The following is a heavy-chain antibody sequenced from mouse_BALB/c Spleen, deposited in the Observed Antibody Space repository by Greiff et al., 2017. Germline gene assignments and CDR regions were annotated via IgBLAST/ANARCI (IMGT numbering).Heavy chain of an antibody. CDR3: AREPGAY. CDR1: GFAFTRYW. Sequence: EVQLMESGGGLVQPGGSLKVSCAASGFAFTRYWMSWFRQAPGKGLEWIGEIIPDSSTINYKPSLKDKFIISRDNAKKTLYLQMSKVRDEDTAAYYGAREPGAYWGQGTTLTVSS. J-gene: IGHJ2*01. V-gene: IGHV4-1*02. CDR2: IIPDSSTI.